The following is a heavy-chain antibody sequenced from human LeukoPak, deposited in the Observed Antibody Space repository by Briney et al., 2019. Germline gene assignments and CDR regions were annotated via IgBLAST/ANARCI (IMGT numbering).Heavy chain of an antibody. CDR2: MNSDGGIT. D-gene: IGHD2/OR15-2a*01. J-gene: IGHJ6*03. Sequence: GGSLRLSCAEPGSIFSSNWMCWVRQAPGEGLVWVAHMNSDGGITRYADSVKGRFTISRDNAKNALYLQMNSLRTEDTAVYYCARYPYSFALDVWGKGTTVTVSS. CDR1: GSIFSSNW. CDR3: ARYPYSFALDV. V-gene: IGHV3-74*01.